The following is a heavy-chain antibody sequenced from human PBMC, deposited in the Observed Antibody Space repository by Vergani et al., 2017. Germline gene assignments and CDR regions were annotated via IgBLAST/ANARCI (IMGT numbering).Heavy chain of an antibody. CDR2: INHSGST. CDR1: GGSFSGYY. CDR3: ARGIAAAGTSP. J-gene: IGHJ5*02. D-gene: IGHD6-13*01. V-gene: IGHV4-34*01. Sequence: QVQLQQWGAGLLKPSETLSLTCAVYGGSFSGYYWSWIRQPPGKGLEWIGEINHSGSTNSNPPLKSRINISVDTSKNQFSRKLSSVTAADTAVYYCARGIAAAGTSPWGQGSLVTVSS.